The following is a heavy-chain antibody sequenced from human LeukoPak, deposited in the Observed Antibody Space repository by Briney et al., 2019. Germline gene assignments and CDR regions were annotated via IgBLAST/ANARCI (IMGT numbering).Heavy chain of an antibody. CDR2: IWSVGGAE. Sequence: GGSLRLSCVASGFPFSSYGMHWVRQAPGKGLEWVAVIWSVGGAEYYADSVKGRFTISRDNSKNMLFLQMNSLRAEDTAVYYCARDKGVVGTLAPWGQGTLVTVSS. CDR3: ARDKGVVGTLAP. V-gene: IGHV3-33*01. D-gene: IGHD1-26*01. J-gene: IGHJ5*02. CDR1: GFPFSSYG.